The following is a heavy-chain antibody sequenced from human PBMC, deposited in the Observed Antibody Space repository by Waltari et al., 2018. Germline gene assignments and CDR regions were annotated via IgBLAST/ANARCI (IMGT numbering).Heavy chain of an antibody. CDR3: TRGGPYGSGRPFRGSAFDI. Sequence: EVQLVESGGGLVQPGRSLRLSCTASGFTVGDYAMSCVRQAPGKGVGWVGFIRSKAYGGTTEYAASVKGRFTISRDDSKSIAYLQMNSLKTEDTAVYYCTRGGPYGSGRPFRGSAFDIWGQGTMVTVSS. J-gene: IGHJ3*02. D-gene: IGHD3-10*01. CDR1: GFTVGDYA. V-gene: IGHV3-49*04. CDR2: IRSKAYGGTT.